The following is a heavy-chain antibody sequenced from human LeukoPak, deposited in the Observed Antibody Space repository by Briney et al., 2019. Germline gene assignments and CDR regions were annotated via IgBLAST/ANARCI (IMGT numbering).Heavy chain of an antibody. CDR3: ARHSTHYYYMDV. V-gene: IGHV4-34*01. D-gene: IGHD5-18*01. J-gene: IGHJ6*03. Sequence: SETLSLTCAVYGGSFSGYYWSWIRQPPGKGLEWIGEINHSGSTNYNPSLKSRVTISVDTSKNQFSLKLSSVTAADTAVYYCARHSTHYYYMDVWGKGTTVTISS. CDR1: GGSFSGYY. CDR2: INHSGST.